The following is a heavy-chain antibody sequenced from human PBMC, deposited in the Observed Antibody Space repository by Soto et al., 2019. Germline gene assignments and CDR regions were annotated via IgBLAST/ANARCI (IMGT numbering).Heavy chain of an antibody. CDR3: AKDTQLLRGVSDF. D-gene: IGHD2-2*01. CDR2: ISGTGGST. CDR1: GFTFSSYA. V-gene: IGHV3-23*01. Sequence: EVQLLESGGGLVQPGGSLRLSCAASGFTFSSYAMSWVRQAPGKGLEWVSAISGTGGSTYYADSVKGRFTISRDNSKHTLYLQMNSLRAEDTAVYYCAKDTQLLRGVSDFWGQGTTVTVSS. J-gene: IGHJ6*02.